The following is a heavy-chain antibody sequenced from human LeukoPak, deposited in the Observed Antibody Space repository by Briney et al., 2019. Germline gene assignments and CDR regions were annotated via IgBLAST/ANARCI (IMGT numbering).Heavy chain of an antibody. J-gene: IGHJ4*02. CDR1: GGSISSSSYY. CDR2: IYYSGST. D-gene: IGHD2-15*01. Sequence: PSETLSLTCTVSGGSISSSSYYWGWIRQPPGKGLEWIGSIYYSGSTYYNPSLKSRVTISVDTSKNQFSLKLSSVTAADTAVYYLGGGGQLLHFFYLWGPGTLV. CDR3: GGGGQLLHFFYL. V-gene: IGHV4-39*07.